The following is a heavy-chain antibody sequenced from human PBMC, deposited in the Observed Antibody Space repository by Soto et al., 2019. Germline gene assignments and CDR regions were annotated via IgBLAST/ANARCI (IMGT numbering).Heavy chain of an antibody. Sequence: SETLSLTCTVSGDSISAYSWSWVRQPPGKGLEWIGNIYYSGSTNYNPSLKSRVTISVDTSKNQFSLKLSSVTAADTAVYYCASSITFGGVIVFGAFDIWGQGTMVTVSS. D-gene: IGHD3-16*02. CDR1: GDSISAYS. J-gene: IGHJ3*02. V-gene: IGHV4-59*08. CDR3: ASSITFGGVIVFGAFDI. CDR2: IYYSGST.